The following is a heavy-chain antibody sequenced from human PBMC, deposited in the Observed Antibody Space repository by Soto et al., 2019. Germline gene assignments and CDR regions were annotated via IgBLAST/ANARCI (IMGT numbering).Heavy chain of an antibody. J-gene: IGHJ6*02. CDR3: ARGTKYSSAGHYYYYGMDV. V-gene: IGHV1-18*01. CDR2: ISAYNGNT. Sequence: QVQLVQSGAEVKKPGASVKVSCKASGYTFTSYGISWVRQAPGQGLEWMGWISAYNGNTNYAQKLQGRVTMTTDTSTSKDYMELRSLRSDDTAVYYCARGTKYSSAGHYYYYGMDVWGQGTTVTVSS. CDR1: GYTFTSYG. D-gene: IGHD6-25*01.